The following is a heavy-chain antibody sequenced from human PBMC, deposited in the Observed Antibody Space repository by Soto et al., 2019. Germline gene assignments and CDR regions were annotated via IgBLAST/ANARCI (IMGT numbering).Heavy chain of an antibody. CDR1: GDSVSSNSAA. Sequence: QSQTLSLTCAISGDSVSSNSAAWNWIRQSPSRGLEWLGRTYYRSKWYNDYAVSVKSRITINPDTSKNQFSLQLNSVTPEDTAVYYCARAQTVTSYYYYYYYMDVWGKGTTVTVSS. D-gene: IGHD4-4*01. CDR3: ARAQTVTSYYYYYYYMDV. CDR2: TYYRSKWYN. V-gene: IGHV6-1*01. J-gene: IGHJ6*03.